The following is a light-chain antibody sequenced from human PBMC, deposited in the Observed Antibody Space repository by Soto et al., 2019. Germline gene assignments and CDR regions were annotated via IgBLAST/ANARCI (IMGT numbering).Light chain of an antibody. Sequence: EILMTQSADTLSGSPGESATLSCGASQRVYSNLAWYQQRPGQAPRLLVYGASTRATGVPARFSGRGSGTEFTLTISSLQSEDFAVYYCQQYTNWPPNTFGQGTRLEIK. CDR1: QRVYSN. J-gene: IGKJ5*01. CDR3: QQYTNWPPNT. V-gene: IGKV3-15*01. CDR2: GAS.